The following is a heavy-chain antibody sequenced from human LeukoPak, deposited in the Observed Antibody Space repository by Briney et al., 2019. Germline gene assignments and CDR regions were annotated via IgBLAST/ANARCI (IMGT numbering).Heavy chain of an antibody. CDR3: ASMINSGEQVADWFDP. CDR2: ISSTSSTI. J-gene: IGHJ5*02. CDR1: GFTFSSYS. D-gene: IGHD1/OR15-1a*01. V-gene: IGHV3-48*01. Sequence: GGSLRLSCAASGFTFSSYSMNWVRQAPGKGLEWVSYISSTSSTIYYADSVKGRFNVSRDNAKNSLYMQMNSLRAEDTAVYYCASMINSGEQVADWFDPWGQGTLVTVSS.